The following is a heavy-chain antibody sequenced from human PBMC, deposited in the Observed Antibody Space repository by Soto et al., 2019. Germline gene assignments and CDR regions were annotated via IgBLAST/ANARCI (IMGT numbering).Heavy chain of an antibody. V-gene: IGHV5-51*01. CDR2: IYPGDSDT. CDR3: ARIYDSSGYYTASFDY. Sequence: GESLKISCKGSGYSFTSYWIGWVCQMPGKGLEWMGIIYPGDSDTRYSPSFQGQVTISADKSISTAYLQWSSLKASDTAMYYCARIYDSSGYYTASFDYWGQGTLVTVSS. CDR1: GYSFTSYW. J-gene: IGHJ4*02. D-gene: IGHD3-22*01.